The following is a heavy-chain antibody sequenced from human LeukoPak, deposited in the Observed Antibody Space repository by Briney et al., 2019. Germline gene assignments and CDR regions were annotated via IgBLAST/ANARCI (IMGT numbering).Heavy chain of an antibody. V-gene: IGHV3-48*03. J-gene: IGHJ4*02. CDR3: AKRPNPLSYYFDY. CDR1: GFTFSSYE. CDR2: ISSSGSTI. Sequence: GGSLRLSCAASGFTFSSYEMNWVRQAPGKGLEWVSYISSSGSTIYYADSVKGRFTISRDDAKNSLYLQMNSLRAEDTAVYYCAKRPNPLSYYFDYWGQGTLVTVSS. D-gene: IGHD1-14*01.